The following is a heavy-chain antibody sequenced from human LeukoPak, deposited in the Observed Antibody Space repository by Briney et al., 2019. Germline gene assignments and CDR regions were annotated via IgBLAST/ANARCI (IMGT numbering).Heavy chain of an antibody. CDR1: GGSLSSSTHY. J-gene: IGHJ5*02. CDR2: IYHSGST. V-gene: IGHV4-39*07. D-gene: IGHD2-15*01. CDR3: AREGKDPAPKWFDP. Sequence: SETLSLTCKVSGGSLSSSTHYWVWIRQPPGKELEWIGEIYHSGSTNYNPSLKSRVTISVDKSKNQFSLKLSSVTAADTAVYYCAREGKDPAPKWFDPWGQGTLVTVSS.